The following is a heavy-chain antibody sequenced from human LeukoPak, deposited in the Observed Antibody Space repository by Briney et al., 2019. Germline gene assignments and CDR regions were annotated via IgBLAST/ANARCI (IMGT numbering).Heavy chain of an antibody. V-gene: IGHV4-59*08. Sequence: SETLSLTCTVSGGSISSYYWSWLRQPPGKGLEYIGYTHYSGATNYNPSLKSRVTISVDTSKNQFSLKLSSVTAADTAVYYCARGAIAVAGTGHDYWGQGTLVTVSS. J-gene: IGHJ4*02. CDR1: GGSISSYY. D-gene: IGHD6-19*01. CDR3: ARGAIAVAGTGHDY. CDR2: THYSGAT.